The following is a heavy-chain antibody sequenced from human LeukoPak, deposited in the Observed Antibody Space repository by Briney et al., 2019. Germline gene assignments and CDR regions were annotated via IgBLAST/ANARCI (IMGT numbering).Heavy chain of an antibody. CDR3: ARRAATERGHSYGLDY. CDR2: ISSSSRYI. Sequence: GGSQRLSCAASGFTFSSYNMNWVRQAPGKGLEWVSSISSSSRYIYYADSMTGRFTISRDNAKNSLYLQMHSLRAEDTAMYYCARRAATERGHSYGLDYWGQGTLVTVSS. V-gene: IGHV3-21*01. CDR1: GFTFSSYN. D-gene: IGHD5-18*01. J-gene: IGHJ4*02.